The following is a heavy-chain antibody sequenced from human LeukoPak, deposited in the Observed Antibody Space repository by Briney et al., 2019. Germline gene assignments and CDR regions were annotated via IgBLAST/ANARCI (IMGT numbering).Heavy chain of an antibody. CDR1: GFNFNIYS. Sequence: GGSLRLSCAASGFNFNIYSVNWVRQAPGKGLEWVSYITSSSSTIYYADSVRGRFIISRDNAKKSVYLQLNNLRADDTAVYYCARSTEWYADYWGQGTLVTVSS. J-gene: IGHJ4*02. CDR2: ITSSSSTI. D-gene: IGHD3-3*01. CDR3: ARSTEWYADY. V-gene: IGHV3-48*01.